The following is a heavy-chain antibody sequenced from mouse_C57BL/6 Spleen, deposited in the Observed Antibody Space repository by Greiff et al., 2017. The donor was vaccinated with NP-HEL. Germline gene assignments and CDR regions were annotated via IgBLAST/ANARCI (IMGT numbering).Heavy chain of an antibody. Sequence: QVQLQHSGPELVKPGASVKISCKASGYAFSSSWMNWVKQRPGKGLEWIGRIYPGDGDTNYNGKFKGKATLTADKSSSTAYMQLSSLTSEDSAVYFCARSASSGYLDYWGQGTTLTVSS. CDR2: IYPGDGDT. V-gene: IGHV1-82*01. D-gene: IGHD3-2*02. CDR1: GYAFSSSW. CDR3: ARSASSGYLDY. J-gene: IGHJ2*01.